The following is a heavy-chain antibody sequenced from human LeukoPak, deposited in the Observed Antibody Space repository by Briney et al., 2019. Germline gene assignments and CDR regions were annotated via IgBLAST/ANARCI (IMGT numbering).Heavy chain of an antibody. V-gene: IGHV4-39*07. D-gene: IGHD4-23*01. CDR3: ARGHDYGGNFDY. Sequence: SETLSLTCTVSGGSISSYYWDWIRQPPGKGLEWIGSIYYSGSTYYNPSLKSRVTISVDTSKNQFSLKLSSVTAADTAVYYCARGHDYGGNFDYWGQGTLVTVSS. CDR1: GGSISSYY. CDR2: IYYSGST. J-gene: IGHJ4*02.